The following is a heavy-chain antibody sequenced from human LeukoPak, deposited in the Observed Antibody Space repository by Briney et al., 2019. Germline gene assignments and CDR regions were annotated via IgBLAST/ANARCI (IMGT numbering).Heavy chain of an antibody. Sequence: ASVKVSCKASGYTFTSYDVNWVRQATGQGLEWMGWMNPNSGNTGLAQKFQGRVTLTRGTSLSTAYMELSNLRSDDTAVYYCARDEVVAAPNYFGMVVWGQGTTVSVSS. CDR1: GYTFTSYD. V-gene: IGHV1-8*01. D-gene: IGHD2-15*01. CDR3: ARDEVVAAPNYFGMVV. J-gene: IGHJ6*02. CDR2: MNPNSGNT.